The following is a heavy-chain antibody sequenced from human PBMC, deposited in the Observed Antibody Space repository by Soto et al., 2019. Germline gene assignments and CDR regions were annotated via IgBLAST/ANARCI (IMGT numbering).Heavy chain of an antibody. CDR3: AREGSYSAYNFAHGIQLWSFDF. D-gene: IGHD5-12*01. J-gene: IGHJ4*02. CDR2: IFSSGST. Sequence: SETLSLTCTVSGGSINTFYWCWVRQPAGKGLEWIGRIFSSGSTSFNPSLESRVAMSVDTSKNHFSLNLSSVTAADMAVYYCAREGSYSAYNFAHGIQLWSFDFWGQGALVTVPQ. V-gene: IGHV4-4*07. CDR1: GGSINTFY.